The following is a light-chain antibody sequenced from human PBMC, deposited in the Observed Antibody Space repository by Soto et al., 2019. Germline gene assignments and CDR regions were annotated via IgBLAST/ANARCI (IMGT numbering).Light chain of an antibody. J-gene: IGLJ2*01. CDR2: EGT. V-gene: IGLV2-23*01. CDR1: SSDVGSYNL. CDR3: CSYATSYVL. Sequence: QSALTQPASVSGSPGQSITISCTGTSSDVGSYNLVSWYQQHPGKAPKVMIYEGTKRPSGVSNRFSGSESGNTASLTISGLQAEDEADYYCCSYATSYVLFGGGTNVTVL.